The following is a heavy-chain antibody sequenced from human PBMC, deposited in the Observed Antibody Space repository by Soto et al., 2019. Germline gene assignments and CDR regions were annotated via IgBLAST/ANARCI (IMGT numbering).Heavy chain of an antibody. V-gene: IGHV3-23*01. CDR2: ISGSGSNT. CDR1: GFTFIKYA. J-gene: IGHJ4*02. CDR3: ARDSVPPTDY. Sequence: EVQLLESGGGLVQPGGSLRLSCAASGFTFIKYAMTWVRQSPGKGLEWVSGISGSGSNTVYADSVKGRFTTSRDNSKNTLYLQINSLRVHATAVYYCARDSVPPTDYWGQGTLVTVPS.